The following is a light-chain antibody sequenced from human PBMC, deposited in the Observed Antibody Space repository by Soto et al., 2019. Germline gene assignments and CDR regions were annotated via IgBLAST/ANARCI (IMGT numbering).Light chain of an antibody. Sequence: DIQMTQSPSSLSASVGDRVTITCRASQSISSYLNWYQQKPGKAPKLLIYAASSFQSGVPSRFNGSGSGTDFTLTISSLQPEDFATYYCQQSYSTPPTFGQGTKVEIK. CDR1: QSISSY. J-gene: IGKJ1*01. CDR3: QQSYSTPPT. V-gene: IGKV1-39*01. CDR2: AAS.